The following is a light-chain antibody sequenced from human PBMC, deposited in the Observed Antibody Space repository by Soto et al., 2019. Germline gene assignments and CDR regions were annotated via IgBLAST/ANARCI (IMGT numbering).Light chain of an antibody. V-gene: IGLV2-14*01. J-gene: IGLJ1*01. CDR2: DVG. CDR3: SSYTSSSTYV. Sequence: QSVLNQPASGCGSPGQSSTISCTGTSSDVGGYNSVSWYQQHPGKAPKLVIYDVGNRPSGVSDRFSGSKSGNTASLTISGLQAEDEAEYYCSSYTSSSTYVFGAGTKVTV. CDR1: SSDVGGYNS.